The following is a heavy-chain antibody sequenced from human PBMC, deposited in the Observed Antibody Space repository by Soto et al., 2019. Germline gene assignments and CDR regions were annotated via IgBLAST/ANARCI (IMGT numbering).Heavy chain of an antibody. CDR2: ISGSGGST. CDR3: AKGSRGRGYSSSPDYYGMDV. V-gene: IGHV3-23*01. Sequence: PGGSLILSCAASGFTFSSYAMSWVRQAPGKGLEWVSAISGSGGSTYYADSVKGRFTISRDNSKNTLYLQMNSLRAEDTAVYYCAKGSRGRGYSSSPDYYGMDVWGQGTTVTVSS. J-gene: IGHJ6*02. D-gene: IGHD6-13*01. CDR1: GFTFSSYA.